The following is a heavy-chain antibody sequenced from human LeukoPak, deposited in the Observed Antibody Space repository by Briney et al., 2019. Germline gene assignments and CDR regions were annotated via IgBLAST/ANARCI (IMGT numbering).Heavy chain of an antibody. D-gene: IGHD5-24*01. CDR3: AKSGYNRFDY. V-gene: IGHV3-23*01. CDR2: ISPRGGGT. CDR1: GFTFSNHG. J-gene: IGHJ4*02. Sequence: GGTLRLSCAASGFTFSNHGMNWVRQAPGKGLEWLSGISPRGGGTYYADSVKGRFTISRDNSKNTLYLQMNSLRAEDTAVYYCAKSGYNRFDYWGQGTLVTVSS.